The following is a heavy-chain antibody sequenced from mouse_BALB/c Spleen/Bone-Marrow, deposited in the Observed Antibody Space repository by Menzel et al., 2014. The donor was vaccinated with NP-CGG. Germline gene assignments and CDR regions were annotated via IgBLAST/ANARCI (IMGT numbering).Heavy chain of an antibody. V-gene: IGHV5-6-5*01. CDR2: ISSSVGT. CDR3: ALYITNSGYCDL. CDR1: GIDLSSYA. J-gene: IGHJ3*02. Sequence: LEESGGRLVTPGGSLTLTCTVSGIDLSSYAMGWVRQAPGKGLEWIGIISSSVGTYYASRAKGRFTASKTSSTTVDLKMTSLTTEDTATYFCALYITNSGYCDLWGQGTLVTVS. D-gene: IGHD1-3*01.